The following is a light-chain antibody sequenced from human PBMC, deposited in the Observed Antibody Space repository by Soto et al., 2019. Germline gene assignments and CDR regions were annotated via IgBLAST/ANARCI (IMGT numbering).Light chain of an antibody. V-gene: IGKV3-20*01. CDR2: GAS. CDR3: QQYGRT. J-gene: IGKJ1*01. Sequence: EIVFTHSPGTLSLSPGERATLSCRASQSISSSYLAWYQQKPGQAPRLLIYGASSRATGIPDRFSGSGSGTDFTLTISRLEPEDFAVYYCQQYGRTFGQGTKV. CDR1: QSISSSY.